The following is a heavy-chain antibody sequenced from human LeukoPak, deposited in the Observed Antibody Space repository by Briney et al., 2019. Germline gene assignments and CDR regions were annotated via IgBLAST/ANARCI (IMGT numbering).Heavy chain of an antibody. CDR1: GYTFTSYG. CDR3: ARGHSSGWYQYFQH. J-gene: IGHJ1*01. D-gene: IGHD6-19*01. V-gene: IGHV1-18*01. CDR2: ISAYNGNT. Sequence: ASAKVSCKASGYTFTSYGISWVRQAPGQGLEWMGWISAYNGNTNYAQKLQGRVTMTTDTSTSTAYMELRSLRSDDTAVYYCARGHSSGWYQYFQHWDQGTLVTVSS.